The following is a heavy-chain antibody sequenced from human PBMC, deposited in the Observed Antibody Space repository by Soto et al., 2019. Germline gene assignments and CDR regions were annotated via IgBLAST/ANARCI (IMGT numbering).Heavy chain of an antibody. Sequence: EVQLVESGGGLVQPGGSLRLSCSASGFTFSSYWMHWVRQATGKGLVWVSRINSDGSSTSYADSVKGRFTISRDNAKDTRYLHMKRQRAQDTALYYCARDDYLRDFVLLPWRDPDYYGMDVWGQGLTVTVSA. D-gene: IGHD3-9*01. CDR1: GFTFSSYW. J-gene: IGHJ6*01. CDR2: INSDGSST. V-gene: IGHV3-74*01. CDR3: ARDDYLRDFVLLPWRDPDYYGMDV.